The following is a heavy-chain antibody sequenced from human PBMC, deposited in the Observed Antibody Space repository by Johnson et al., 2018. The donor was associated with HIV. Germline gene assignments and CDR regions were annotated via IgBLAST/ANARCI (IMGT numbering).Heavy chain of an antibody. CDR1: GFTLSAYG. V-gene: IGHV3-30*18. J-gene: IGHJ3*02. CDR2: ISYDGSNI. Sequence: VQLLESGGGVVQPGRSLRLSCAASGFTLSAYGMHWVRQAPGKGLEWLAVISYDGSNIYYVDSVKGRFTISRDNSKNTLYLQMNSLRAEDTAVYYCAKEETSKQWLFDAFDIWGQGTMVTVSS. CDR3: AKEETSKQWLFDAFDI. D-gene: IGHD6-19*01.